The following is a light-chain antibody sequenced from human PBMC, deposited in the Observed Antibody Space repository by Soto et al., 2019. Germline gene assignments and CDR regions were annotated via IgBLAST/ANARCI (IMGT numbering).Light chain of an antibody. V-gene: IGLV2-23*02. Sequence: QSALTQPASVSGSPGQSITISCTGTSSDVGKYNLVSWYQQHPGKAPKIMIFEVNKRPSGVSDRCSGSKSGNTASLTISGLQADDEADYYCCSYGITTPWIFGGGTKVTVL. CDR3: CSYGITTPWI. CDR1: SSDVGKYNL. CDR2: EVN. J-gene: IGLJ2*01.